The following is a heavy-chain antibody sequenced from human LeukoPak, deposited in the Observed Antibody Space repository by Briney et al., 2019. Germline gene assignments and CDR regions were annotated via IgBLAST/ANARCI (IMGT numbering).Heavy chain of an antibody. Sequence: SETLSLTCTVSGGSISSYYWSWIRQPAGKGLEWIGRIYTSGTTHYNPSLKSRVTMSVDTSKNQFSLNLSSVTAADTAVYYCAREQITIFGVVITRRENWFDPWGQGTLVTVSS. CDR3: AREQITIFGVVITRRENWFDP. D-gene: IGHD3-3*01. V-gene: IGHV4-4*07. J-gene: IGHJ5*02. CDR1: GGSISSYY. CDR2: IYTSGTT.